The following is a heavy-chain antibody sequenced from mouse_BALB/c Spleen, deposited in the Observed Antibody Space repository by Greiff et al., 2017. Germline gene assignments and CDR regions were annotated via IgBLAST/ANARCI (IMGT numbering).Heavy chain of an antibody. CDR3: ARHDEGTVWLAY. CDR2: ISSGGSYT. CDR1: GFTFSSYG. J-gene: IGHJ3*01. Sequence: EVQRVESGGDLVKPGGSLKLSCAASGFTFSSYGMSWVRQTPDKRLEWVATISSGGSYTYYPDSVKGRFTISKDNAKNTLDLQMSSLKSEDTAMYYCARHDEGTVWLAYWGQGTLVTVSA. V-gene: IGHV5-6*01.